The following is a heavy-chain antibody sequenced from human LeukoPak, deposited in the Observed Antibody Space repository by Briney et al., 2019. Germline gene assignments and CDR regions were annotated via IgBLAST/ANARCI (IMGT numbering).Heavy chain of an antibody. J-gene: IGHJ5*02. CDR1: GGSISSHY. CDR2: IYYSGST. V-gene: IGHV4-59*11. D-gene: IGHD6-13*01. CDR3: ARDHGYSSSWRNWFDP. Sequence: SETLFLTCTVSGGSISSHYWSWIRQPPGKGLEWIGYIYYSGSTNYNPSLKSRVTISVDASKNQFSLKLSSVTAADTAVYYCARDHGYSSSWRNWFDPWGQGTLVTVSS.